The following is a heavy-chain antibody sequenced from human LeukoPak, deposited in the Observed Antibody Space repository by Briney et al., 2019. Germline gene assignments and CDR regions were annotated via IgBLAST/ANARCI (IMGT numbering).Heavy chain of an antibody. Sequence: GGSLRLSCAASGFTFSNYEMNWVRQAPGRGLEWVSYISSSGTTKYYADSVKGRFTISRDNAKNSLYLQMNSLRAEDTAVYYCARDGGRAVAAALDYWDQGTLVTVSS. CDR3: ARDGGRAVAAALDY. CDR1: GFTFSNYE. CDR2: ISSSGTTK. D-gene: IGHD6-13*01. J-gene: IGHJ4*02. V-gene: IGHV3-48*03.